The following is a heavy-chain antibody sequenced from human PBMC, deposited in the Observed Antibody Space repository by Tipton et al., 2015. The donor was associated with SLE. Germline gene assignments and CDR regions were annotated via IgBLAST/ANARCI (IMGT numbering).Heavy chain of an antibody. CDR2: IWYDGSNK. Sequence: SLRLSCAASGFTFSSYGMHWVRQAPGKGLEWVAVIWYDGSNKYYADSVKGRFTISRDNSKNTLYLQMNSLRAEDTAVYYCARGPGDFSFYYYYYYMDVWGKGTTVTVSS. J-gene: IGHJ6*03. V-gene: IGHV3-33*01. D-gene: IGHD4-17*01. CDR3: ARGPGDFSFYYYYYYMDV. CDR1: GFTFSSYG.